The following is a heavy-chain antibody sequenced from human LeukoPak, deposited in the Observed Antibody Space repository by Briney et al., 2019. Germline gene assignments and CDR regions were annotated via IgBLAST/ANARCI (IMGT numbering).Heavy chain of an antibody. CDR2: IGPAGSAT. D-gene: IGHD2-15*01. CDR1: GFTFSSYW. J-gene: IGHJ4*02. V-gene: IGHV3-7*01. CDR3: GRFGYVAAVDS. Sequence: GGSLRLSCTASGFTFSSYWMTWVRQAPGKGLEWVANIGPAGSATYYVDSVKGRFTISRDNAKNLLYLQMNSLRAEDSAVYHCGRFGYVAAVDSWGQGAPVTVSS.